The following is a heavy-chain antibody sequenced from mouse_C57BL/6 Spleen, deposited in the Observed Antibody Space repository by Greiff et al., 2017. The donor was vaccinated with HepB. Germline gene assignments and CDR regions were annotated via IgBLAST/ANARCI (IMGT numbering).Heavy chain of an antibody. CDR3: ARDRATTDYAMDY. J-gene: IGHJ4*01. CDR2: ISDGGSYT. V-gene: IGHV5-4*01. CDR1: GFTFSSYA. Sequence: EVKVVESGGGLVKPGGSLKLSCAASGFTFSSYAMSWVRQTPEKRLEWVATISDGGSYTYYPDNVKGRFTISRDNAKNNLYLQMSHLKSEDTAMYYCARDRATTDYAMDYWGQGTSVTVSS. D-gene: IGHD3-1*01.